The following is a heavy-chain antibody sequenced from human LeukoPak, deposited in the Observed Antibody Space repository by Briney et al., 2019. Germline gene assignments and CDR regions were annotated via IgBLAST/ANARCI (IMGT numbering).Heavy chain of an antibody. D-gene: IGHD6-19*01. CDR3: ARGDYSSGWYYYFDY. CDR2: ISAYNGNT. CDR1: GYTFTSYG. J-gene: IGHJ4*02. Sequence: ASVKVSCKASGYTFTSYGISWVRQAPGQGLEWMGWISAYNGNTNYAQKLQGRVTMTTDTSTSTAYMELRSLRSEDTAVYYCARGDYSSGWYYYFDYWGQGTLVTVSS. V-gene: IGHV1-18*01.